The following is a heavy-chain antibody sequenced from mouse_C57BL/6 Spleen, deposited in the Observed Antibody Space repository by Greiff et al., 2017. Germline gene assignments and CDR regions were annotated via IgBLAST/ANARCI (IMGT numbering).Heavy chain of an antibody. CDR1: GYTFTSYW. D-gene: IGHD1-1*01. V-gene: IGHV1-64*01. Sequence: QVQLQQSGAELVKPGASVKLSCKASGYTFTSYWMHWVKQRPGQGLEWIGMIHPNSGSTNYNEKFKSKATLTVDKSSSTAYMQLSSLTSEDSAVYYCARGGTTVVEPAWFAYWGQGTLVTVSA. J-gene: IGHJ3*01. CDR3: ARGGTTVVEPAWFAY. CDR2: IHPNSGST.